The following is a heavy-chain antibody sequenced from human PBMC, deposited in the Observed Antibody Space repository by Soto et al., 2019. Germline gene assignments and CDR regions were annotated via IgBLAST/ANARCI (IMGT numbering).Heavy chain of an antibody. J-gene: IGHJ4*02. V-gene: IGHV3-21*01. CDR1: GFTFRSYS. CDR2: IGGSSDSI. D-gene: IGHD4-17*01. Sequence: GGSLRLSCAASGFTFRSYSMNWVRQAPGKGLEWVSSIGGSSDSISYADSVKGRFTISRDNAQMSLYLQMSSLRAEDTAVYYCARELYDDYAIDSWGQGTLVTVSS. CDR3: ARELYDDYAIDS.